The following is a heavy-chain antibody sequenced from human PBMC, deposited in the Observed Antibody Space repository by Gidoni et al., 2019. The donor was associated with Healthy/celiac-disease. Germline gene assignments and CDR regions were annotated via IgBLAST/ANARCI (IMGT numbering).Heavy chain of an antibody. D-gene: IGHD5-18*01. V-gene: IGHV1-3*01. CDR1: GYTFTSYA. CDR2: INAGNGNT. J-gene: IGHJ3*02. Sequence: QVQLVQSGAEVKKPRASGKVSCKASGYTFTSYAMHWVRQDPGQRLELMGWINAGNGNTKYSQKCQGRVTITRDTSASTAYMELSSLRSEDTAVYYCARPPRGYSYGSAFDIWGQGTMVTVSS. CDR3: ARPPRGYSYGSAFDI.